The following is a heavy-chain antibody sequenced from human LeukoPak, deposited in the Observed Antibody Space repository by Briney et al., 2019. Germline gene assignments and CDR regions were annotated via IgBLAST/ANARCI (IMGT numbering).Heavy chain of an antibody. CDR3: ARGVAAAGTRWFDP. V-gene: IGHV4-34*01. CDR2: INHSGST. D-gene: IGHD6-13*01. J-gene: IGHJ5*02. Sequence: SETLSLTCAVYGGSFSGYYWSWIRQPPGKGLEWIGEINHSGSTNYNPSLKSRVTISVDTSKNQFSLTLSSVTAADTAVYYCARGVAAAGTRWFDPWGQGTLVTVSS. CDR1: GGSFSGYY.